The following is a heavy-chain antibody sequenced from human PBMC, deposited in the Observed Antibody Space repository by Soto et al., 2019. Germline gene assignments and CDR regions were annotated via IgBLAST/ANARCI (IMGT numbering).Heavy chain of an antibody. D-gene: IGHD4-17*01. CDR3: TTDGIRRPPASFDY. CDR2: IKSKTDGGTT. CDR1: GFTFSNAW. J-gene: IGHJ4*02. V-gene: IGHV3-15*01. Sequence: EVQLVESGGGLVKPGGSLRLSCAASGFTFSNAWMSWVRQAPGKGLEWVGRIKSKTDGGTTDYAAPVKGRFTISRDDSKNTLYLQMNSLKTEATAVYYCTTDGIRRPPASFDYWGQGTLVTVSS.